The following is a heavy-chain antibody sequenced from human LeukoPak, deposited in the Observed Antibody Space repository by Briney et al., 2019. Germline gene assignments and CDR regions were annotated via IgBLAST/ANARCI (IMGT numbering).Heavy chain of an antibody. Sequence: SETLSLTCTVSGGSISSAAYYCTWIRQHPGKGLEWIGHIYYSGRTDYNPTLKGRVNISIDTSKNQFSLRVNSVTAADTAVYYCGRGGGRSSTGMDVWGQGTTVTVSS. J-gene: IGHJ6*02. CDR2: IYYSGRT. V-gene: IGHV4-31*03. CDR1: GGSISSAAYY. CDR3: GRGGGRSSTGMDV. D-gene: IGHD2-2*01.